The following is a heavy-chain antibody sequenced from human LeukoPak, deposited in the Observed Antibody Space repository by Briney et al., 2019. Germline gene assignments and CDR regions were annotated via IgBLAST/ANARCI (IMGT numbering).Heavy chain of an antibody. D-gene: IGHD2-2*01. J-gene: IGHJ4*02. CDR3: AKDEEDIVVVPAEPFDY. CDR2: ISSSSSTI. CDR1: GFTFSSYS. Sequence: GGSLRLSCAASGFTFSSYSMNWVRRAPGKGLEWVSYISSSSSTIYYADSVKGRFTNSRDNAKNSLYLQMNSLRADDTAIYYCAKDEEDIVVVPAEPFDYWGQGTLVTVSS. V-gene: IGHV3-48*01.